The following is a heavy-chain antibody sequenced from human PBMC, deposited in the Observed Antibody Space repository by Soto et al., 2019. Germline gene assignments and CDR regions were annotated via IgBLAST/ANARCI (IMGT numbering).Heavy chain of an antibody. CDR1: GFTFSSYS. Sequence: LRLSCAASGFTFSSYSMNWVRQAPGKGLEWVSYISSSSSTIYYADSVKGRFTISRDNAKNSLYLQMNSLRAEDTAVYYCARDGRYYDSSGYLPPPGPFDYWGQGTLVTVSS. CDR2: ISSSSSTI. V-gene: IGHV3-48*01. CDR3: ARDGRYYDSSGYLPPPGPFDY. J-gene: IGHJ4*02. D-gene: IGHD3-22*01.